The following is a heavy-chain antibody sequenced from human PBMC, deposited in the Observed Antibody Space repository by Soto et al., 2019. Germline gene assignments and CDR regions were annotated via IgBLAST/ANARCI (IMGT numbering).Heavy chain of an antibody. CDR1: GFNFNPYF. D-gene: IGHD2-21*01. CDR3: ECVTDHGINCDLAY. CDR2: IFPDGRTK. J-gene: IGHJ4*02. V-gene: IGHV3-30*13. Sequence: QVQLMQSGGGVVQDGRSLRLSCAASGFNFNPYFMHWVRQAPGKGLEWVAMIFPDGRTKEYADSVKGRFTISRDNSNNRRQVQMYSLRPEDTAVYLCECVTDHGINCDLAYWGQGALVTVSS.